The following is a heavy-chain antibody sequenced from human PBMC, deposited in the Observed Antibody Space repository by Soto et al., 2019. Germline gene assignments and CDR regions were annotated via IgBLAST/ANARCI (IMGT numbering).Heavy chain of an antibody. Sequence: QVQLVQSGAEVKKTGSSVRVSCKASGGTFSSYRLNWLRQAPGHGLEWVGGIVPIRRAAEYAQGFQGRVTITADETTRTSYMELRSLKSQGTAVYYCVRDSGAKLSRSWGQGTLVTVSS. V-gene: IGHV1-69*01. D-gene: IGHD3-10*01. CDR1: GGTFSSYR. CDR2: IVPIRRAA. CDR3: VRDSGAKLSRS. J-gene: IGHJ4*02.